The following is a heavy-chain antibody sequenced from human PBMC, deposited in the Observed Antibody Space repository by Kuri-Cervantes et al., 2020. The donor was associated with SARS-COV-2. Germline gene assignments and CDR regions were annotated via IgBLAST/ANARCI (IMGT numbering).Heavy chain of an antibody. CDR2: ISYDGSNK. J-gene: IGHJ3*02. V-gene: IGHV3-30*07. Sequence: GESLKISCAASGFTFSSYAMHWVRQAPGKGLEWVAVISYDGSNKYYADSVKGRFTIYRDNSKNTLYLQMNSLRAEDTAVYYCAKTFAAYSLDDAFDIWGQGTMVTVSS. D-gene: IGHD2/OR15-2a*01. CDR3: AKTFAAYSLDDAFDI. CDR1: GFTFSSYA.